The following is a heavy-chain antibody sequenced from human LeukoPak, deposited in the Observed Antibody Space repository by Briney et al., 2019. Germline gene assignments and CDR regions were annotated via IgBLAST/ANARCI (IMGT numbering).Heavy chain of an antibody. J-gene: IGHJ4*02. Sequence: NPSETLSLTCTVSGGSISGYYWRWIRQPPGKGLEWIGYIHYSGETNYNPSLSSRVTIAMDTSKNQFSLNLRSVTAADTAVYYCARDLTFDYWGQGALVTVSS. CDR2: IHYSGET. CDR3: ARDLTFDY. V-gene: IGHV4-59*12. CDR1: GGSISGYY.